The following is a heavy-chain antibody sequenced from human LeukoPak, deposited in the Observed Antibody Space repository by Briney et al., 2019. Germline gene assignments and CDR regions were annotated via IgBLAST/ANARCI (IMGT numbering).Heavy chain of an antibody. CDR3: ARRYASKRDGYNREYDY. CDR1: GYSISSGYY. V-gene: IGHV4-38-2*02. D-gene: IGHD5-24*01. Sequence: ASETLSLSCTVSGYSISSGYYWGWIRQPPGKGLEWIGEINHSGSTNYNPSLKSRVTISVDTSKNQFSLKLSSVTAADTAVYYCARRYASKRDGYNREYDYWGQGTLVTVSS. CDR2: INHSGST. J-gene: IGHJ4*02.